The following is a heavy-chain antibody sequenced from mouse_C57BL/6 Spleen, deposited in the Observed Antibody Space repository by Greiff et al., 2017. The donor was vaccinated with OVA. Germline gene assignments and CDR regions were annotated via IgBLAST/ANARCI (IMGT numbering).Heavy chain of an antibody. D-gene: IGHD2-5*01. CDR2: LDPSDSYT. CDR3: AVNSNYEGLFAY. J-gene: IGHJ3*01. CDR1: GYTFTSYW. V-gene: IGHV1-69*01. Sequence: QVQLQQPGAELVMPGASVKLSCKASGYTFTSYWMHWVKQRPGQGLEWIGELDPSDSYTNYNQKFKGKSTLTVDKSSSTAYMQLSSLTSEDSAVYYCAVNSNYEGLFAYWGQGTLVTVSA.